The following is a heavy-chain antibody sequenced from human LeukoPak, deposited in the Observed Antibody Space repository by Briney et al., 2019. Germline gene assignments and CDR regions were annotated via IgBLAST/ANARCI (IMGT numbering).Heavy chain of an antibody. D-gene: IGHD1-20*01. CDR1: GGTFSSYA. Sequence: GASVKVSCKASGGTFSSYAFSWVRQAPGQGLEWMGGIIPIFGTANYAQKFQGRVTITADESTSTAYMELSSLRSEDTAVYYCASMANWIDAFDIWGQGTMVTVSS. CDR2: IIPIFGTA. V-gene: IGHV1-69*13. J-gene: IGHJ3*02. CDR3: ASMANWIDAFDI.